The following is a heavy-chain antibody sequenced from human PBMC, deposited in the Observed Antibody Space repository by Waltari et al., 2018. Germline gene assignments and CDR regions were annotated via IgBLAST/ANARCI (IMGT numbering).Heavy chain of an antibody. Sequence: EVQLVESGGGLVQTGESLRLYCAASGFRYSNYWMMWVRQAPGKGLEWVANIKYDGSESYYVDSVKGRFTISRDNAKNSLFLQMNSLRADDTGVYFCARNGNWDFDYWGQGTLVTVSS. J-gene: IGHJ4*02. D-gene: IGHD7-27*01. CDR3: ARNGNWDFDY. CDR1: GFRYSNYW. V-gene: IGHV3-7*01. CDR2: IKYDGSES.